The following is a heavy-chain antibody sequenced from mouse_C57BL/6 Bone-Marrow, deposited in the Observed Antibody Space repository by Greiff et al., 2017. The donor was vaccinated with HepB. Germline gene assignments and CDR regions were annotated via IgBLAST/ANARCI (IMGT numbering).Heavy chain of an antibody. CDR1: EYEFPSHD. J-gene: IGHJ4*01. D-gene: IGHD5-5*01. CDR2: INSDGGST. V-gene: IGHV5-2*01. CDR3: AREALPHYYAMDY. Sequence: EVKLMESGGGLVQPGESLKLSCESNEYEFPSHDMSWVRKTPEKRLELVAAINSDGGSTYYPDTMERRFIISRDNTKKTLYLQMSSMRSEDTALYYCAREALPHYYAMDYWGQGTSVTVSS.